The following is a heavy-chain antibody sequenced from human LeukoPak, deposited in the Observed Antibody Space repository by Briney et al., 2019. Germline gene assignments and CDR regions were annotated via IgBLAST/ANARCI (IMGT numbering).Heavy chain of an antibody. V-gene: IGHV1-69*06. CDR2: IIPIFGSP. CDR1: GDTFSNYA. J-gene: IGHJ4*02. CDR3: ARVVPVEMTVSCYFDF. D-gene: IGHD5-24*01. Sequence: SVKVSYKASGDTFSNYAISWVRQAPGQGLEWMGGIIPIFGSPNYAQRFQGRVTITADKSTSTAYMELSSLTYEDTAVYYCARVVPVEMTVSCYFDFWGQGTLVTVSS.